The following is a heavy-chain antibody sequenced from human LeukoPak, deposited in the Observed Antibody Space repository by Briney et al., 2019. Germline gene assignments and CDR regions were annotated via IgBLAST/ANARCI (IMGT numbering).Heavy chain of an antibody. D-gene: IGHD2-2*01. CDR3: ARDTGYCSSTSCPLQH. Sequence: GGSLRLSCAASGFTFSSYSMNWVRQAPGKGLEWVSSIGSSSSYIYYADSVKGRFTISRDNAKNSLYLQMNSLRAEDTAVYYCARDTGYCSSTSCPLQHWGQGTLVTVSS. CDR1: GFTFSSYS. V-gene: IGHV3-21*01. J-gene: IGHJ1*01. CDR2: IGSSSSYI.